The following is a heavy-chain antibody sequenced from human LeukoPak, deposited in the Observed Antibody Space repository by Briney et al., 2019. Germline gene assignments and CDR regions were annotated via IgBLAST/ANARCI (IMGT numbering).Heavy chain of an antibody. Sequence: GGSLRLSCSASGFTFRNYVMHWVRQAPGKGLEYVSAISSNGASTYYADSVKGRFTISRDNSKNTLYLRMSSLRAEDTAVYYCVRYVDTSNRDNWFDPWGQGTLVTVSS. CDR2: ISSNGAST. J-gene: IGHJ5*02. CDR1: GFTFRNYV. D-gene: IGHD5-18*01. V-gene: IGHV3-64D*06. CDR3: VRYVDTSNRDNWFDP.